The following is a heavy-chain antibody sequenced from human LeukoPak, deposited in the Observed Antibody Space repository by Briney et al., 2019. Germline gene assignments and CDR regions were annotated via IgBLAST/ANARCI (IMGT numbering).Heavy chain of an antibody. CDR2: IYHSGST. CDR3: ARHVARDYYYGMDV. V-gene: IGHV4-30-2*02. J-gene: IGHJ6*02. CDR1: GGSISSGGYS. Sequence: PSQTLSLTCAVSGGSISSGGYSWSWIRQPPGKGLEWIGYIYHSGSTYYNPSLKSRVTISVDTSKKQFSLKLSSVTAADTAVYYCARHVARDYYYGMDVWGQGTTVTVSS.